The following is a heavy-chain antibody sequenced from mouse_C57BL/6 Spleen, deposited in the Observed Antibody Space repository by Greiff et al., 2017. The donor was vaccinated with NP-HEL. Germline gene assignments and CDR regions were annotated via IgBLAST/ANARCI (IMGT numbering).Heavy chain of an antibody. D-gene: IGHD3-2*02. Sequence: QVQLKESGAELVKPGASVKISCKASGYAFSSYWMNWVKQRPGKGLEWIGQIYPGDGDTNYNGKFKGKATLTADKSSSTAYMQLSSLTSEDSAVYFCARGAQATNCDVWGTGTTVTVSS. CDR2: IYPGDGDT. V-gene: IGHV1-80*01. J-gene: IGHJ1*03. CDR3: ARGAQATNCDV. CDR1: GYAFSSYW.